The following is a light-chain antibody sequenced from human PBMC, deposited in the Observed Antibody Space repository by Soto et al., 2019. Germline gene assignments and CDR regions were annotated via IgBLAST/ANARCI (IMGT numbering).Light chain of an antibody. V-gene: IGLV2-14*01. J-gene: IGLJ2*01. CDR2: EVS. Sequence: QSALAQPASVSGSPGQSITISCTGTSSDIGNYDFVSWYQQVPGTAPKAMIYEVSSRPSGVSNRFSGSKSGNTASLTISGLRAEDEAYYYCSSYTTSTSFILFGGGTKVTVL. CDR3: SSYTTSTSFIL. CDR1: SSDIGNYDF.